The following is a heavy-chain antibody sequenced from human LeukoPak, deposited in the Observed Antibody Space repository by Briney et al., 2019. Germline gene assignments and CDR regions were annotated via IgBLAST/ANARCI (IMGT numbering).Heavy chain of an antibody. CDR3: AKGTVGAYEIDY. J-gene: IGHJ4*02. D-gene: IGHD1-26*01. Sequence: GGSLRLSCAASGFTFSSYGLHWVRQAPGRGLEWVAFIRYDGNNKYYADSVKGRFTISRDNSKNTLYLQMNSMRAEDTAVYYCAKGTVGAYEIDYWGQGTLVTVSS. CDR1: GFTFSSYG. CDR2: IRYDGNNK. V-gene: IGHV3-30*02.